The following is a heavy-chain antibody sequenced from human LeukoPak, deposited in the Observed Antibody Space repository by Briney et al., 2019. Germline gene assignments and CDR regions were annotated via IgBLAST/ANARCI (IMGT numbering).Heavy chain of an antibody. J-gene: IGHJ3*02. CDR2: IKPNSGGT. CDR1: GYTFTDYY. CDR3: ARAGVWDSSDTSGYHNGAFDI. Sequence: GASVKVSCKASGYTFTDYYMHWVRQAPGQGLEWMGRIKPNSGGTNYGQKFQGRVTMTRDTSISIAYMELSNLRSDDTAVYYCARAGVWDSSDTSGYHNGAFDIWGQGTMVTVSS. V-gene: IGHV1-2*06. D-gene: IGHD3-22*01.